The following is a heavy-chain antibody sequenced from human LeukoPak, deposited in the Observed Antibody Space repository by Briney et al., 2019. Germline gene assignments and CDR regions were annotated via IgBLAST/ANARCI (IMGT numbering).Heavy chain of an antibody. V-gene: IGHV1-3*01. CDR1: GCTFTTYA. J-gene: IGHJ5*02. Sequence: VASVKVSCKASGCTFTTYAIHWVRQAPGRSLEWMGRINAGNGDAKYSQNFHDRITITRDTSASTVYMELTSLRSEDTAVYYCGKSAPSGFDPWGQGTLVTVSS. CDR3: GKSAPSGFDP. CDR2: INAGNGDA.